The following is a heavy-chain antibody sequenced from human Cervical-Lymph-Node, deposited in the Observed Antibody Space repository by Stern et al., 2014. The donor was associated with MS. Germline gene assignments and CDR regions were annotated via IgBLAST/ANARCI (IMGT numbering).Heavy chain of an antibody. CDR2: FIPVFGTP. D-gene: IGHD1-14*01. J-gene: IGHJ6*02. Sequence: QVQLVQSGAEVQKPGSSVKVSCKASGDTSNADAVHWVRQAPGQGLEWMGGFIPVFGTPVYAQRFKGRVSIPADESTATDYMELSSLTSDDTAPSSGAWYKHGVDVWGQGTTITVSS. CDR3: AWYKHGVDV. V-gene: IGHV1-69*01. CDR1: GDTSNADA.